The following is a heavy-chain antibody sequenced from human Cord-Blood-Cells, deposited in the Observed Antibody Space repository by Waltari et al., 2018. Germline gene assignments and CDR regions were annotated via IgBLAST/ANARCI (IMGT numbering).Heavy chain of an antibody. CDR3: ARGKRPNAFDI. CDR2: IKSGGST. D-gene: IGHD1-1*01. Sequence: EVQPVVSGGGLIQPGGSLRLSCAVSGFPVSSTYMSWVRQAPGKGLEWVSVIKSGGSTYYADSVKGRFTISRDNSKNTLYLQMNSLRAEDTAVYYCARGKRPNAFDIWGQGTMVTVSS. J-gene: IGHJ3*02. CDR1: GFPVSSTY. V-gene: IGHV3-53*01.